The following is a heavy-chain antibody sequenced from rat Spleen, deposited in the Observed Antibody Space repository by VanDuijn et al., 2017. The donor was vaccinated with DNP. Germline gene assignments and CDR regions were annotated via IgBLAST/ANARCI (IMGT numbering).Heavy chain of an antibody. D-gene: IGHD4-3*01. CDR1: GYSITNHY. CDR2: IRYSGRT. J-gene: IGHJ2*01. CDR3: VRGKYNSDYFYY. Sequence: EVQLQESGSGLVKPSQSLSLTCSVTGYSITNHYWGWSRQFPGNKVEYIGHIRYSGRTNYNPSLKSRISITRDTSKNQFFLQVNSITTEDTATYYCVRGKYNSDYFYYWGQGVMVTVSS. V-gene: IGHV3-1*01.